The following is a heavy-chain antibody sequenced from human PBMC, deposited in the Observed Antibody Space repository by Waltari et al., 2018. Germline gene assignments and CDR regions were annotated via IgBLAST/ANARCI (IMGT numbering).Heavy chain of an antibody. J-gene: IGHJ4*02. V-gene: IGHV4-61*09. CDR2: IYTSGST. CDR1: GGSISSGSYY. CDR3: ARDVLRKDYYGSGSYYFDY. Sequence: QVQLQESGPGLVKPSQTLSLTCTVSGGSISSGSYYWSWIRQPAGKGLEWLGYIYTSGSTNYNPSLKSRVTISVDTSKNQFSLKLSSVTAADTAVYYCARDVLRKDYYGSGSYYFDYWGQGTLVTVSS. D-gene: IGHD3-10*01.